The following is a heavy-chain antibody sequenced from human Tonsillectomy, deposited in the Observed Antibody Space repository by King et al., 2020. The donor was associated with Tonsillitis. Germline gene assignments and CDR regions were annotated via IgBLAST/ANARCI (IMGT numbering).Heavy chain of an antibody. CDR1: GGSIRSSNW. D-gene: IGHD1-26*01. CDR3: ATSGRFDY. V-gene: IGHV4-4*02. CDR2: IYHSGST. Sequence: VQLQESGPGLVKPSGTLSLTCAVSGGSIRSSNWWTWVRQPPGKGLEGIGEIYHSGSTNYNPSLKSRVTISVDKPKNQFSLKLSSVTAADTAVYYCATSGRFDYWGQGTLVTVSS. J-gene: IGHJ4*02.